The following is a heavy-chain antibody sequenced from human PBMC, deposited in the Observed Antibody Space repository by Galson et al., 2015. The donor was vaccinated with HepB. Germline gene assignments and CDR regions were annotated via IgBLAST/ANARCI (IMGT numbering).Heavy chain of an antibody. D-gene: IGHD5-18*01. CDR3: ARGWDTDVTSNFDY. CDR2: IEQDGSEK. J-gene: IGHJ4*02. CDR1: GFTYNNYW. Sequence: SLRLSCAVSGFTYNNYWMSWVRQAPGRGLEWVANIEQDGSEKYYVDSVEGRFTVSRDNAKKTLYLDMNALSVEDTAVYYCARGWDTDVTSNFDYWGQGALVTVSS. V-gene: IGHV3-7*03.